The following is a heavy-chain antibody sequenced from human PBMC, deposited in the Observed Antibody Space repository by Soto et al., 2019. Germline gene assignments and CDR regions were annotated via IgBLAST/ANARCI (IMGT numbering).Heavy chain of an antibody. D-gene: IGHD3-3*01. CDR3: ASSDFWSGQDY. J-gene: IGHJ4*02. CDR2: ISSSGGTT. V-gene: IGHV3-48*01. Sequence: GGSLRLSCAASGFSFSNSTMNWVRQAPGKGLEWVSYISSSGGTTKYADSVKGRFTISRDNAKNSLYLQMNSLRAEDTAVYYCASSDFWSGQDYWGQGTLVTVSS. CDR1: GFSFSNST.